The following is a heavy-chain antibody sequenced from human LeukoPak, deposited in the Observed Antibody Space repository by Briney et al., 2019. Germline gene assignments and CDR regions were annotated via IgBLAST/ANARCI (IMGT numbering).Heavy chain of an antibody. CDR2: IYTSGST. D-gene: IGHD6-19*01. Sequence: SETLSLTRTVSGGSISSYYWSWIRQPAGKGLEWIGRIYTSGSTNYNPSLKSRVTMSVDTSKNQFSLKLSSVTAADTAVYYCARGTSSSACLGCFDYWGQGILVTVSS. J-gene: IGHJ4*02. V-gene: IGHV4-4*07. CDR1: GGSISSYY. CDR3: ARGTSSSACLGCFDY.